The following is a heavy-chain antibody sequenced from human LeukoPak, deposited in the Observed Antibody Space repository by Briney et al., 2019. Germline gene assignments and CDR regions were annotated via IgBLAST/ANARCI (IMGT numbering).Heavy chain of an antibody. CDR1: GFTFSSYA. CDR3: ARDWPSEWQQLPDYDAVDI. J-gene: IGHJ3*02. Sequence: HSGGSLRLSCAASGFTFSSYAMSCVPQPPGKGLEWVSTISGSGGRTYYDDSVKGRFTISRDSSKNTLYLQMNRLRAEETAVYYCARDWPSEWQQLPDYDAVDIWGQGTVVTVSS. V-gene: IGHV3-23*02. D-gene: IGHD6-13*01. CDR2: ISGSGGRT.